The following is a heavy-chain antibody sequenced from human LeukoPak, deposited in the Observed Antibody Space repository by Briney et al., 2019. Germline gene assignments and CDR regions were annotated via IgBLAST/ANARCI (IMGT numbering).Heavy chain of an antibody. V-gene: IGHV4-34*01. CDR1: GGSFSGYY. CDR3: ARRRIYYYDRRARTTLDY. CDR2: INHSGST. Sequence: PSETLSLTCAVYGGSFSGYYWSWIRQPPGKGLEWIGEINHSGSTNYNPSLKSRVTISVDTSKNQFSLKLSSVTAADTAVYYCARRRIYYYDRRARTTLDYWGQGTLVTVSS. J-gene: IGHJ4*02. D-gene: IGHD3-22*01.